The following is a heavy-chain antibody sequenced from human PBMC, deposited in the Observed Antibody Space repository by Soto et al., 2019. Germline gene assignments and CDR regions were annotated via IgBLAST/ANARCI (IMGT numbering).Heavy chain of an antibody. Sequence: ASVKVSCKVSGYTLTELSMHWVRQAPGKGLEWKGGFDPEDGETIYAQKFQGRVTMTEDTSTDTAYMELSSLRSEDTAVYYCATPLYTMVRGEGDAFDIWGQGTMVTVSS. J-gene: IGHJ3*02. D-gene: IGHD3-10*01. V-gene: IGHV1-24*01. CDR2: FDPEDGET. CDR1: GYTLTELS. CDR3: ATPLYTMVRGEGDAFDI.